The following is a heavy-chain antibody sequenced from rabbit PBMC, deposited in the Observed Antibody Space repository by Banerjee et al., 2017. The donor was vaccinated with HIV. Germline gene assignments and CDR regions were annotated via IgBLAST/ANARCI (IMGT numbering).Heavy chain of an antibody. CDR2: IYNGDGGT. D-gene: IGHD1-1*01. CDR3: ARDGGSRYDWSFNL. J-gene: IGHJ4*01. Sequence: QSLEESGGDLVKPGASLTLTCTASGFSFSGGYDMCWVRQAPGKGLEWIACIYNGDGGTWYASWAKGRFTISKTSSTTVTLQMTSLTVADTATYFCARDGGSRYDWSFNLWGQGTLVTVS. V-gene: IGHV1S40*01. CDR1: GFSFSGGYD.